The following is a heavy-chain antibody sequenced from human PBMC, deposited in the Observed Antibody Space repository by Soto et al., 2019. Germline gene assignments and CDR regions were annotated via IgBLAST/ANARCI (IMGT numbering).Heavy chain of an antibody. CDR3: ARDLKEWLVSAEWFDP. CDR2: IYHSGST. D-gene: IGHD6-19*01. V-gene: IGHV4-4*02. Sequence: SETLSLTCAVSGGSISSSNCWSWVRQPPGKGLEWIGEIYHSGSTNYNPSLKSRVTISVDKSKNQFSLKLSSVTAADTSVYYCARDLKEWLVSAEWFDPWGQGNLVTVSS. J-gene: IGHJ5*02. CDR1: GGSISSSNC.